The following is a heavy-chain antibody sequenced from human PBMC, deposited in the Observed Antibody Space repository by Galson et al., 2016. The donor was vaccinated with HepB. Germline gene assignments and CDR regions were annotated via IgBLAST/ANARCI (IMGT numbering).Heavy chain of an antibody. Sequence: SLRLSCAASGFAVANKFVSWVRQAPGTGLEWVSNIYIGGRRRYADSVKGRFTISRDNSENTVYLQMTSLRVEDTALYYCATGGGDSDYLGSDNPGGAFDIWGHGTMVTVSS. V-gene: IGHV3-66*01. J-gene: IGHJ3*02. CDR2: IYIGGRR. CDR3: ATGGGDSDYLGSDNPGGAFDI. D-gene: IGHD3-10*01. CDR1: GFAVANKF.